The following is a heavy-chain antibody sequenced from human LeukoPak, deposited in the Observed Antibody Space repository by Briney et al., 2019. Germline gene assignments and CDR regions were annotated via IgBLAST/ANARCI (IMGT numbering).Heavy chain of an antibody. J-gene: IGHJ4*02. CDR2: IYTSGST. CDR3: AREEFRGTYNG. Sequence: SETLSLTCTVSGGSISSGSYYWSWIRQPAGKGLEWIGRIYTSGSTNYNPSLKSRVTISVDTSKNRFSLKLSSVTAADTAVYYCAREEFRGTYNGWGQGTLVTVSS. D-gene: IGHD1-14*01. CDR1: GGSISSGSYY. V-gene: IGHV4-61*02.